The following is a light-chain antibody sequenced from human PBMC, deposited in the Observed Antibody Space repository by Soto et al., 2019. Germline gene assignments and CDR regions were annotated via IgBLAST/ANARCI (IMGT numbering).Light chain of an antibody. CDR3: QHRSNWPRT. J-gene: IGKJ2*01. V-gene: IGKV3-11*01. CDR1: QSVSTY. Sequence: EIVLTQSPATLSLSPGERATLSCRASQSVSTYLAWYQQKPGQAPRLLIYDASNRATGIPARFSGSGSGTDLTLTISSLEPEDFAVYYCQHRSNWPRTFGQGTKQEIK. CDR2: DAS.